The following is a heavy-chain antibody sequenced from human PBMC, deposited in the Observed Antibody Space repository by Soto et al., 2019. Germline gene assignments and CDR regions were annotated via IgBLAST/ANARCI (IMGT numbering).Heavy chain of an antibody. J-gene: IGHJ6*04. V-gene: IGHV3-33*01. CDR3: XXXXXXXXGQDYGTDV. Sequence: QVQLGESGGGVVQPGRSLRLSCEASGFSFSSYCIHWVRQAPGKGLEWVGVXXXXXXXXXYADSVKGRFTISRDNSKXXXXXXXXXXXXXXXXXXXXXXXXXXXXGQDYGTDVWGKGTTVTVSS. CDR1: GFSFSSYC. D-gene: IGHD2-15*01. CDR2: XXXXXXXX.